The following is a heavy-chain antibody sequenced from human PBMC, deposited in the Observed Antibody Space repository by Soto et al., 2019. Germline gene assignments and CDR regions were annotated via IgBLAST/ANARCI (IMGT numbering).Heavy chain of an antibody. V-gene: IGHV4-4*02. Sequence: SETLSLTCAVSGGSISSSNWWSWVRQPPGKGLEWIGEIYHSGSTNYNPSLKSRVTISVDKSKNQFSLKLSSVTAADTAVYYCARDRLRIGEFPFYYYVMDVWGQGTTVTVSS. D-gene: IGHD3-10*01. J-gene: IGHJ6*02. CDR1: GGSISSSNW. CDR2: IYHSGST. CDR3: ARDRLRIGEFPFYYYVMDV.